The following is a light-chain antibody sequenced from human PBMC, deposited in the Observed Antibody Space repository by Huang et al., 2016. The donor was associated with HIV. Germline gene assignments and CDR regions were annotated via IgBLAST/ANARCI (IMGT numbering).Light chain of an antibody. CDR1: QSVSSY. V-gene: IGKV3-11*01. Sequence: EIVLTQSPATLSLSPGERATLSCRASQSVSSYVAWYQQKPGQAPRLLIYDASNRATGIAARFSGSVSGTDFTLTISSLEPDDFAVYYCQQRSNWLSFGGGTRVEIK. CDR2: DAS. J-gene: IGKJ4*01. CDR3: QQRSNWLS.